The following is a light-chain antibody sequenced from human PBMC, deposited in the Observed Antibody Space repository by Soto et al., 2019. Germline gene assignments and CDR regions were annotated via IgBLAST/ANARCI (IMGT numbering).Light chain of an antibody. CDR1: QSITTY. CDR2: ASS. J-gene: IGKJ2*01. Sequence: DIQLTQSPSSLSASVGDRVTIACRASQSITTYLNWYQQKPGRAPKLLIYASSTLQNGVPSRFSGSGSGTEFTLPIRGLQPRDFAAYYLQPRFTALPYHFGQGTRLEV. CDR3: QPRFTALPYH. V-gene: IGKV1-39*01.